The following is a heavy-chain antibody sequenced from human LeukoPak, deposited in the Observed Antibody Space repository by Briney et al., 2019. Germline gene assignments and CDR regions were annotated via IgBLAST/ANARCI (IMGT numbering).Heavy chain of an antibody. J-gene: IGHJ6*03. CDR1: GFTFSSYS. D-gene: IGHD5-18*01. Sequence: GGSLRLSCAASGFTFSSYSMNWVRQIPGKGLEWVSYISSSSSTIYYADSVKGRFTISRDNAKNSLYLQMNSLRAEDTAVYYCARAGYSYGRYYYYMDVWGKGTTVTVSS. CDR3: ARAGYSYGRYYYYMDV. V-gene: IGHV3-48*01. CDR2: ISSSSSTI.